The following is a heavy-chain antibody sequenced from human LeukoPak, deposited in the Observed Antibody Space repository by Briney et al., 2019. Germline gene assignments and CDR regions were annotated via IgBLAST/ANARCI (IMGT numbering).Heavy chain of an antibody. CDR3: ARVLGGSGSFNDY. D-gene: IGHD3-10*01. CDR1: GFTFSSYA. J-gene: IGHJ4*02. Sequence: GGSLRLSCVGSGFTFSSYAMSWVRQAPGKGLEWVSTISGSGSSTYYADSVKGRFTISRDNAKNSLYLQMNSLRAEDTAVYYCARVLGGSGSFNDYWGQGTLVTVSS. CDR2: ISGSGSST. V-gene: IGHV3-23*01.